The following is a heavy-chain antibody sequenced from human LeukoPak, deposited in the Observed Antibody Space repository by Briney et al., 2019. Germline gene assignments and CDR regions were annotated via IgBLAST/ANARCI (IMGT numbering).Heavy chain of an antibody. J-gene: IGHJ4*02. D-gene: IGHD3-10*01. CDR3: ARAYYYDAKNYYNPTSSFVY. CDR1: GFTFTNYW. CDR2: INQDGSET. V-gene: IGHV3-7*04. Sequence: PGGSLRLSCAASGFTFTNYWMGWVRQAPGKGLEWVANINQDGSETYIVDSVKGRFTISRENTKNSLNLHMNSLRAEDTAVYYCARAYYYDAKNYYNPTSSFVYWGQGTLVTVAS.